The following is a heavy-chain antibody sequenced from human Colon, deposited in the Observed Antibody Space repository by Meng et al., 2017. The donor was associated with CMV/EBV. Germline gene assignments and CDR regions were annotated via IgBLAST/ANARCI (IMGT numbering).Heavy chain of an antibody. CDR3: ARDSGYDAPFDN. CDR1: GGSLSGGDFY. Sequence: TVSGGSLSGGDFYWNWIRQHPGKGLEWIGYIYYSGTTYYNPSLKSRAVISLDKAKNLFSLKLTSVTAADTAVYFCARDSGYDAPFDNWGQGTLVPSPQ. D-gene: IGHD3-10*01. J-gene: IGHJ4*02. V-gene: IGHV4-31*03. CDR2: IYYSGTT.